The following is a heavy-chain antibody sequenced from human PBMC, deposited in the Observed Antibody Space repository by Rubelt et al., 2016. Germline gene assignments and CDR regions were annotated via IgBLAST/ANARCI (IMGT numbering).Heavy chain of an antibody. CDR1: GYIFTDYY. J-gene: IGHJ5*02. CDR2: INPNSGGT. Sequence: QVQLVQSGAEVKKPGSSVKVSCKASGYIFTDYYMYWVRQAPGQGLEWMGRINPNSGGTNYAHKFQGRSTKTRDTSISTGYIDLSRLRSDDTAVYFCARGPDYGDSGWFDTWGQGTLVTVSS. D-gene: IGHD4-17*01. V-gene: IGHV1-2*06. CDR3: ARGPDYGDSGWFDT.